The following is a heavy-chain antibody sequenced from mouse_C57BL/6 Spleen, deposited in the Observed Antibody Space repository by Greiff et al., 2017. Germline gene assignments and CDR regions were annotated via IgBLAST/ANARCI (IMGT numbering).Heavy chain of an antibody. V-gene: IGHV5-17*01. Sequence: EVHLVESGGGLVKPGGSLKLSCAASGFTFSDYGMHWVRQAPEKGLEWVAYISSGSSTIYYADKVKGRFTISRDNAKNTLFLQMTSLRSEDSAMYYCARVGCYGYFDVWGTGTTVTVSS. CDR1: GFTFSDYG. D-gene: IGHD2-2*01. CDR3: ARVGCYGYFDV. CDR2: ISSGSSTI. J-gene: IGHJ1*03.